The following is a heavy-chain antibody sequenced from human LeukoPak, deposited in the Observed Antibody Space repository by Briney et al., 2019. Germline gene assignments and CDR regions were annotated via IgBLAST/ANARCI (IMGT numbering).Heavy chain of an antibody. V-gene: IGHV3-15*01. CDR3: TTDIEIIQVDQQVPFDY. CDR2: VRSRNAGGAT. D-gene: IGHD3-3*01. CDR1: GFTFSDAW. Sequence: GGSLRLSCRGSGFTFSDAWMTWVRQAPGKGPEWVGRVRSRNAGGATDYAAAVKDRFTMSRDDSKTTLFLQMNSLRTEDTAVYYCTTDIEIIQVDQQVPFDYWGQGVLVTVSS. J-gene: IGHJ4*02.